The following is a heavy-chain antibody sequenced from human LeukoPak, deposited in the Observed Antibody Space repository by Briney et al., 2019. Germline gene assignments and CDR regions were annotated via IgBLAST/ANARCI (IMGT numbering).Heavy chain of an antibody. D-gene: IGHD2-2*01. J-gene: IGHJ3*02. CDR2: ISASADST. CDR1: GFTFSSYA. CDR3: AKTPPARGDCSRTSCLLAFET. V-gene: IGHV3-23*01. Sequence: PGGSLRLSCAASGFTFSSYAMSWVRQAPGKGLEWVSAISASADSTYYADSVKGRFTISRDNSKNTLYLQMNSLRAGDTAVYYCAKTPPARGDCSRTSCLLAFETWGQGTVVTVSS.